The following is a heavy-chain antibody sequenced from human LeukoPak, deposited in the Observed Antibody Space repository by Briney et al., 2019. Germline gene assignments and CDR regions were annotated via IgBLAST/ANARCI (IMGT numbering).Heavy chain of an antibody. CDR1: GFTFSSYA. J-gene: IGHJ5*02. D-gene: IGHD1-7*01. CDR3: ARGRLELRA. Sequence: GGSLRLSCAASGFTFSSYAMSWVRQAPGKGLEWVSAISGSGGSTYYADSVKGRFSISSDNSKNTLFLKMNSLRAEDTAVYYCARGRLELRAWGQGTLVTVSS. CDR2: ISGSGGST. V-gene: IGHV3-23*01.